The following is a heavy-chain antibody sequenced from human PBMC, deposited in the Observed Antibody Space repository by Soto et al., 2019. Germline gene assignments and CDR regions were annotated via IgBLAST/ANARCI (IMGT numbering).Heavy chain of an antibody. Sequence: EVQLVESGGGVVQPGRSLRLSCAASGFTFDDYAMHWVRQAPGKGLEWVSGISWNSGSIGYADSVKGRFTISRDNAKNSLYLQMNSLRAEDTALYYCAKDIGRSSGWYGYYFDYWGQGTLVTVSS. J-gene: IGHJ4*02. CDR2: ISWNSGSI. V-gene: IGHV3-9*01. CDR3: AKDIGRSSGWYGYYFDY. D-gene: IGHD6-19*01. CDR1: GFTFDDYA.